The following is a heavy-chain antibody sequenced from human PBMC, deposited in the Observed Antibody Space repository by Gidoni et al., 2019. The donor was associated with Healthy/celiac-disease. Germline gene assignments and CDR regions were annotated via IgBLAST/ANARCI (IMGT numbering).Heavy chain of an antibody. CDR1: GGSFSGYY. D-gene: IGHD3-10*01. V-gene: IGHV4-34*01. CDR3: ARGKVTMVRGVTPYYFDY. Sequence: QVQLQQWGAGLLKPSETLSLTCAVYGGSFSGYYWSWIRQPPGKGLEWIGEINHSGSTNYNPSLKSRGTISVDTSKNQFSLKLSSVTAAETAVYYCARGKVTMVRGVTPYYFDYWGQGTLVTVSS. CDR2: INHSGST. J-gene: IGHJ4*02.